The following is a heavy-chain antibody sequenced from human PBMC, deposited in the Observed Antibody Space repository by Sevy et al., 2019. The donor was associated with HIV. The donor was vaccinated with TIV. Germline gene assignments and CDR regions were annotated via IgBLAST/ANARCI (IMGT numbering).Heavy chain of an antibody. CDR2: IKEDGSEE. Sequence: GGSLRLSCEGSGFIFNSYWMSWVRQAPGKGLEWVANIKEDGSEENYVDSVKGRFTISRDNAKNSVYLEMNSLRVEDTAVYFCASEYSFAAFFDYWSQGTRVTVSS. D-gene: IGHD5-12*01. J-gene: IGHJ4*02. CDR3: ASEYSFAAFFDY. V-gene: IGHV3-7*01. CDR1: GFIFNSYW.